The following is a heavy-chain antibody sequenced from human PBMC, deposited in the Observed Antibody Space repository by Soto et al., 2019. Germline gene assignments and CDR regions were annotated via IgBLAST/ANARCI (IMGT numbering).Heavy chain of an antibody. Sequence: SETLSLTCTVSGGSISSGGYYWSWIRQHPGKGLEWIGYIYYSGSTYYNPSLKSRVTISVDTSKNQFSLKLSSVTAADTAVYYCARAPPYGSGSYYENWFDPWGQGTLVTVSS. D-gene: IGHD3-10*01. CDR1: GGSISSGGYY. V-gene: IGHV4-31*03. CDR2: IYYSGST. CDR3: ARAPPYGSGSYYENWFDP. J-gene: IGHJ5*02.